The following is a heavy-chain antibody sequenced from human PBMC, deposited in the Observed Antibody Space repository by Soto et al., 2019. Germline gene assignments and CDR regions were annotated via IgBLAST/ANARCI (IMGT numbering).Heavy chain of an antibody. CDR3: GASTTGSLYYYMDV. V-gene: IGHV4-39*01. CDR1: GGFIISGSYY. D-gene: IGHD1-26*01. J-gene: IGHJ6*03. CDR2: FFHTGGT. Sequence: KTSETLSLTCTVSGGFIISGSYYWGWTRQPPGKGLEWIGSFFHTGGTFYNPSLNSRVTISVDTSKNQFSLRLTSVTAADTAVYFCGASTTGSLYYYMDVWGKGATVTVSS.